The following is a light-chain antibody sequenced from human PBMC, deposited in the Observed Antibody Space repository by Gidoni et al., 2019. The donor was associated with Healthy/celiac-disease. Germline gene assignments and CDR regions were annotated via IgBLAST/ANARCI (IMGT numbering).Light chain of an antibody. CDR3: AAWDDSLNGVV. Sequence: QSVLSPPSSLSEAPRQRVTISCSGSSSNIGKNAVNWYQQPPGKAPKLLIYYDDLLPSGVSDRFTGSKSGTSASLAISGLQSEDEADYYCAAWDDSLNGVVFGGGTKLTVL. CDR1: SSNIGKNA. V-gene: IGLV1-36*01. CDR2: YDD. J-gene: IGLJ2*01.